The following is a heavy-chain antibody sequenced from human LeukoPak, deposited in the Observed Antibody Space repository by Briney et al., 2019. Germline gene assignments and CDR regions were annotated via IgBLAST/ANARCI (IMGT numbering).Heavy chain of an antibody. CDR2: IIPIFGTA. CDR3: ARAINAVDYYYYYMDV. D-gene: IGHD4-23*01. J-gene: IGHJ6*03. CDR1: GGTFSSYA. Sequence: SVKVSCKASGGTFSSYAISWVRQAPGQGLEWMGGIIPIFGTANYAQKFQGRVAITTDESTSTAYMELSSLRSEDTAVYYRARAINAVDYYYYYMDVWGKGTTVTVSS. V-gene: IGHV1-69*05.